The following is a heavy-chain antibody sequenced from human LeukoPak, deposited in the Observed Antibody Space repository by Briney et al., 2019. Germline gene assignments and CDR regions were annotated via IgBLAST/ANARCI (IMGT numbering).Heavy chain of an antibody. CDR2: INSDGSST. J-gene: IGHJ4*02. CDR3: ARDRYDSSGYLHDY. CDR1: GSTFSSYW. D-gene: IGHD3-22*01. V-gene: IGHV3-74*01. Sequence: GGSLRLSCAASGSTFSSYWMHWVRQAPGKGLVWVSRINSDGSSTSYADSVKGRFTISRDNAKNTLYLQMNSLRAEDTAVYYCARDRYDSSGYLHDYWGQGTLVTVSS.